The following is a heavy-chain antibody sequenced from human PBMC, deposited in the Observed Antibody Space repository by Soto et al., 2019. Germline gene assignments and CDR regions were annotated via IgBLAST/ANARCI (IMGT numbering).Heavy chain of an antibody. V-gene: IGHV4-39*01. CDR1: GVSVSSSSYY. CDR2: IYYTGRT. J-gene: IGHJ4*02. D-gene: IGHD1-26*01. Sequence: SETLSLTCSVSGVSVSSSSYYWGWVRHPPGKGLEWIGTIYYTGRTSYSPSLKSRVTISVDTSKTQFSLNLNSVTAADTAVYYCAGRRAGDYYFDYWGQGTLVTVSS. CDR3: AGRRAGDYYFDY.